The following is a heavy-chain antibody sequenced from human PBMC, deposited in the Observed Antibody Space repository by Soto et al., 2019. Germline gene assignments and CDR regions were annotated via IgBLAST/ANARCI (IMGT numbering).Heavy chain of an antibody. V-gene: IGHV4-59*01. Sequence: PSETLSLTCTVSGGSISSYYWSWIRQPPGKGLEWIGYIYYTGSTNYNPSLKSRVTISVDTSKNQFSLKLNSVTAADTAVYYCARETYYSVSRRYIREYWGQGTLVTVS. CDR2: IYYTGST. J-gene: IGHJ4*02. CDR1: GGSISSYY. CDR3: ARETYYSVSRRYIREY. D-gene: IGHD3-10*01.